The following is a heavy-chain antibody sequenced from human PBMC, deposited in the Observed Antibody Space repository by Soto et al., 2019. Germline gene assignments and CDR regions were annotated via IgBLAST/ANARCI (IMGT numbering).Heavy chain of an antibody. CDR3: ARDRYCSSTSCYPPLGY. CDR2: INPNSGGT. J-gene: IGHJ4*02. V-gene: IGHV1-2*02. Sequence: VQLVQSGAEVKKPGASVKVSCKASGYTFTGYYMHWVRQAPGQGLEWMGWINPNSGGTNYAQKFQGRVTMTRDTSISTAYMELSRLRSDDTAVYYCARDRYCSSTSCYPPLGYWGQGTLVTVSS. CDR1: GYTFTGYY. D-gene: IGHD2-2*01.